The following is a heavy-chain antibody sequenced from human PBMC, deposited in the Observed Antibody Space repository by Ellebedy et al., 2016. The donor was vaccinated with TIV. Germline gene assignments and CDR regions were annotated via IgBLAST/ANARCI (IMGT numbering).Heavy chain of an antibody. V-gene: IGHV3-53*01. J-gene: IGHJ4*02. CDR3: ARDSILTMGRGIFADY. Sequence: PGGSLRLSFAASGFTVSSNFMSWVRQAPGKGLEWVSVIYSGSGTYYADSVKGRFTISRDNSKNTLYLQMNSLRAGYTAVYYCARDSILTMGRGIFADYWGQGILVTFSS. CDR2: IYSGSGT. CDR1: GFTVSSNF. D-gene: IGHD3-10*01.